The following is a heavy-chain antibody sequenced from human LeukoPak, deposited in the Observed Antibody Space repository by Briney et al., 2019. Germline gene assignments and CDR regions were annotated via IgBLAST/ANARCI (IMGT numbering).Heavy chain of an antibody. CDR2: LSSDGGST. V-gene: IGHV3-23*01. Sequence: GGSLRLSCAASGFTFGSSAMAWVRQAPGKGLEWISTLSSDGGSTYYADSVKGRFAISRDNSKNTLWLHMNNLRVDDTAVYHCAKPQSGGWALFANWGRGTLVTVSS. J-gene: IGHJ4*02. D-gene: IGHD6-19*01. CDR1: GFTFGSSA. CDR3: AKPQSGGWALFAN.